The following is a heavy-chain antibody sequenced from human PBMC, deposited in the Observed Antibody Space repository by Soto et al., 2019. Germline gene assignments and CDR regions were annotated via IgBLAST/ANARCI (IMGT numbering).Heavy chain of an antibody. CDR1: GISLSTSGVG. CDR2: VYWNDDK. J-gene: IGHJ3*02. V-gene: IGHV2-5*01. CDR3: ARGPATLQVFAFDI. Sequence: SGPTLVNPTQTLTLTCTLSGISLSTSGVGLGWIRQTPGKALEWLALVYWNDDKHYSPSLKSRLTITKDTSKNQAILTMTNMDPVDTATYYCARGPATLQVFAFDICGQGTVVTVS. D-gene: IGHD1-1*01.